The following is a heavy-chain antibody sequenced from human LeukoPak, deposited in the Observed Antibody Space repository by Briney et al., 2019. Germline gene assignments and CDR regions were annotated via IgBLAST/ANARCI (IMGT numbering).Heavy chain of an antibody. Sequence: PSETLSLTCTVSGGSISSYYWSWIRQPAGKGLEWIGRVYTSGSTNYNPSLKSRVTMSVDTSKNQFSLKPSSVTAADTAVYYCARGVYYDSGSYHPHFDYWGQGTLVTVSS. CDR2: VYTSGST. D-gene: IGHD3-10*01. V-gene: IGHV4-4*07. CDR1: GGSISSYY. J-gene: IGHJ4*02. CDR3: ARGVYYDSGSYHPHFDY.